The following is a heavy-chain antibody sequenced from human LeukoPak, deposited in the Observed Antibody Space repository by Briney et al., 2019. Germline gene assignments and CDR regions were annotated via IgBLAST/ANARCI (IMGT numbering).Heavy chain of an antibody. CDR2: INTNPGNP. CDR1: GYTFTSYG. D-gene: IGHD6-13*01. Sequence: ASVKVSCKASGYTFTSYGISWVRQAPGQGLEWMGWINTNPGNPTYAQGCTGRFVFALDTSVSPAYLQISSLKAEDTAVYYCARKQQLVRGDNWFDPWGQGTLVTVSS. CDR3: ARKQQLVRGDNWFDP. V-gene: IGHV7-4-1*02. J-gene: IGHJ5*02.